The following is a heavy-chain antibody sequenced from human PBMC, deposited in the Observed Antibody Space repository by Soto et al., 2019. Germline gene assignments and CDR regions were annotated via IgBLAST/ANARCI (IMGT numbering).Heavy chain of an antibody. Sequence: ASVKVSCKASGYDFTAYDINWVRQASGQGLEWMGWMNPINGATGSARRFQGRISMTRNTATGTDYLELTSLRSDDSAVYYCGRGPSPRAPAGGTPYYYAMDVWGQGTTVTVSS. D-gene: IGHD6-13*01. CDR2: MNPINGAT. V-gene: IGHV1-8*02. J-gene: IGHJ6*02. CDR1: GYDFTAYD. CDR3: GRGPSPRAPAGGTPYYYAMDV.